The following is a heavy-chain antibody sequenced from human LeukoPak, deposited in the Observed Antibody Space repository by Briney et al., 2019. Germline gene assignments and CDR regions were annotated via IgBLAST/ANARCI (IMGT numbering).Heavy chain of an antibody. D-gene: IGHD5-18*01. CDR1: GGTFSSYA. J-gene: IGHJ6*02. Sequence: SVKVSCKASGGTFSSYAISWVRQAPGQGLEWMGGIIPNFGTANYAQKFQGRVTITADESTSTAYMELSSLRSEDTAVYYCARDLVDTAMVNRALHYYGMDVWGQGTTVTVSS. V-gene: IGHV1-69*01. CDR3: ARDLVDTAMVNRALHYYGMDV. CDR2: IIPNFGTA.